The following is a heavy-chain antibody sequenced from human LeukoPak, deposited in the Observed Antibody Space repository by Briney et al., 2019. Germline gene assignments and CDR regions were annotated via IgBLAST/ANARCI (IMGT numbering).Heavy chain of an antibody. CDR3: AKEVGATRRGGY. Sequence: GGSLRLSCAASGFTFSSYSMNWVRQAPGKGLEWVSAISGSGGSTYYADSVKGRFTISRDNSKNTLYLQMNSLRAEDTAVYYCAKEVGATRRGGYWGQGTLVTVSS. J-gene: IGHJ4*02. V-gene: IGHV3-23*01. D-gene: IGHD1-26*01. CDR1: GFTFSSYS. CDR2: ISGSGGST.